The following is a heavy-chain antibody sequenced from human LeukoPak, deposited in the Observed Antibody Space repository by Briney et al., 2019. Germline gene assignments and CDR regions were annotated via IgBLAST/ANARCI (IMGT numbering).Heavy chain of an antibody. CDR1: GYTFTSYY. CDR3: ARDETSIAAAGTFDY. V-gene: IGHV1-46*01. CDR2: INPSGGST. J-gene: IGHJ4*02. Sequence: ASVKVSCKASGYTFTSYYMHWVRQAPGQGLEWMGIINPSGGSTSYAQKFQGRVTMTRDTSTSTVYMELSSLRSEDTAVYYCARDETSIAAAGTFDYWGQGTLVTVSS. D-gene: IGHD6-13*01.